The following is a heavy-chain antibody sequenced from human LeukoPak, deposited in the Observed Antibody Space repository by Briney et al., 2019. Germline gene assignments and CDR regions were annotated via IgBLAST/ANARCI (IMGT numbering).Heavy chain of an antibody. V-gene: IGHV1-8*01. CDR3: ATGPRNDP. CDR2: VHPDNGNT. J-gene: IGHJ5*02. D-gene: IGHD1-14*01. Sequence: ASLYLSCTTSGYPFTKWEINWVRQAAGQGLEWLGWVHPDNGNTYYAQRFRGRVTMSRDTSTTTAYMELSGLRSNDTAEYFCATGPRNDPWGQGTLVTVSS. CDR1: GYPFTKWE.